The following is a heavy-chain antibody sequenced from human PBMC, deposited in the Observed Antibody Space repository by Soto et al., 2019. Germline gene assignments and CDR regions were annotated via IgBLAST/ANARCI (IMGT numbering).Heavy chain of an antibody. D-gene: IGHD6-19*01. CDR2: IYWNDAK. J-gene: IGHJ4*02. Sequence: TLGVPTQTLTLTCTLSGLSLNTTAVGVGWVRQPPGKALEWLAVIYWNDAKRYSPSLKSRLTLTKDTSKNQVVLTMTNMDPVDTATYYCGHWSYSTGWSDYWGQGALVTVSS. V-gene: IGHV2-5*01. CDR3: GHWSYSTGWSDY. CDR1: GLSLNTTAVG.